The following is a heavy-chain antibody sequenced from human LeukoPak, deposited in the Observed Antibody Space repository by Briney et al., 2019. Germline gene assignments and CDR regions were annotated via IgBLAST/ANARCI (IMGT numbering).Heavy chain of an antibody. Sequence: ASVKVSCKASGYTFTGYYMHWVRQAPGQGLEWMGWINPNSGGTNYAQKFQGRVTMTRDTSISTAYMELSRLRSDDTAVYYCARGGGVSNSSSWLIPDYWGQGTLVTVSS. CDR3: ARGGGVSNSSSWLIPDY. J-gene: IGHJ4*02. D-gene: IGHD6-13*01. V-gene: IGHV1-2*02. CDR2: INPNSGGT. CDR1: GYTFTGYY.